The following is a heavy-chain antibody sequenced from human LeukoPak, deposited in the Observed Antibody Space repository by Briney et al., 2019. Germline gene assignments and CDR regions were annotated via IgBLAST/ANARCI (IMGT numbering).Heavy chain of an antibody. V-gene: IGHV1-18*01. J-gene: IGHJ3*02. D-gene: IGHD2-15*01. CDR1: GYSFILYG. CDR3: ARERVGGGYCSGGSCYSLAFDI. Sequence: ASVKVSCKTSGYSFILYGISWVRQAPGQGLEWMGWISAYNGNTNYAQKLQGRVTMTTDTSTSTAYMELRSLRSDDTAVYYCARERVGGGYCSGGSCYSLAFDIWGQGTMVTVSS. CDR2: ISAYNGNT.